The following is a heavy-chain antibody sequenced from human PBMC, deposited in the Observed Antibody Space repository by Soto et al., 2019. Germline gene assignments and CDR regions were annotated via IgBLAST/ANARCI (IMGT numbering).Heavy chain of an antibody. CDR1: GGSXSGYY. J-gene: IGHJ6*03. D-gene: IGHD6-6*01. Sequence: SETLSLTWTVSGGSXSGYYWSWIRQPPEKGLEWVGYIYYTGNTNYNPSLKSRVTISLDTSKNQFSLKLSSVTAADTAVYYCARHAVASGGSSYYYYHMDVWGKGTTVTVSS. V-gene: IGHV4-59*08. CDR3: ARHAVASGGSSYYYYHMDV. CDR2: IYYTGNT.